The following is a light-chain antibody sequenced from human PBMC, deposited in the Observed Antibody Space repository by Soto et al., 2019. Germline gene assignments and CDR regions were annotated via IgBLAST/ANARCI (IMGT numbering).Light chain of an antibody. CDR3: QQRNNWPPSIT. CDR1: QSFANY. Sequence: DIVLTQSPVTLSLSPGERATLSCRASQSFANYLAWYQQKPGPAPRLLIYDASDRATGIPAKFSGSGSGTDFTLTISSLEPEDSAVYYCQQRNNWPPSITFGQGTRLEIK. J-gene: IGKJ5*01. V-gene: IGKV3-11*01. CDR2: DAS.